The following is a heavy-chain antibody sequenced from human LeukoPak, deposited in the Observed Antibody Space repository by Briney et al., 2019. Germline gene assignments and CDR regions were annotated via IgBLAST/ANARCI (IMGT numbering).Heavy chain of an antibody. CDR1: GGSLSSYY. D-gene: IGHD3-3*01. CDR3: ARFGGPHAFDI. CDR2: IYYSGST. Sequence: SETLSLTCTVSGGSLSSYYWSWIRQPPGKGLEWIGRIYYSGSTYYNPSLESRVTISVDTSKNQFSLTLSSVTAADTAVYYCARFGGPHAFDIWGQGTMVTVSS. J-gene: IGHJ3*02. V-gene: IGHV4-59*01.